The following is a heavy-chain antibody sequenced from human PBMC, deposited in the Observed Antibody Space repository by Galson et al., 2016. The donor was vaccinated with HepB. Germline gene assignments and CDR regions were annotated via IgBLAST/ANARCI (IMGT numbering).Heavy chain of an antibody. J-gene: IGHJ3*02. D-gene: IGHD6-6*01. CDR1: GFTFSSYA. CDR2: IRGSGGST. CDR3: AKTTAPRPHDAFDI. V-gene: IGHV3-23*01. Sequence: SLRLSCAASGFTFSSYAMSWVRQAPGKGLEWVSTIRGSGGSTYYAGSVKGRFTISRDNSKNTLYLQMNSLRAEDAAVYYCAKTTAPRPHDAFDIWGQGTMVTVSS.